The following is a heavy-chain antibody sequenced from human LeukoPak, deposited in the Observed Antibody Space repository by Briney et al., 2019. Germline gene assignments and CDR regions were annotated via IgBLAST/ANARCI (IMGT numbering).Heavy chain of an antibody. J-gene: IGHJ4*02. CDR2: IRSKVYGGTT. CDR3: AKGGSSYSEMDY. V-gene: IGHV3-49*04. CDR1: GFTFGDYA. D-gene: IGHD3-22*01. Sequence: GGSLRLSCTASGFTFGDYAMSWVRQAPGKGLEWVGFIRSKVYGGTTEYAASVKGRFTISRDDSKSIASLQMNSLETEDTAVYYCAKGGSSYSEMDYWGQGTLVTVSS.